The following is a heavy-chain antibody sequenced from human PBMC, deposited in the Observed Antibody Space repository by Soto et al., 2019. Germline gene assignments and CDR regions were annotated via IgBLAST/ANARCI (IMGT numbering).Heavy chain of an antibody. D-gene: IGHD3-3*01. CDR2: ICPTSGRT. V-gene: IGHV1-46*01. CDR1: GYNLTSHY. CDR3: ARVGSYSAGTPYHYSGLDV. Sequence: GASVKVSSRASGYNLTSHYMQWVRQAPGQGLESMGMICPTSGRTVYAQKFQGRVTRTRDTSTRSFYMELSSLRSDDTAVYYCARVGSYSAGTPYHYSGLDVSGQGTTVTVSS. J-gene: IGHJ6*02.